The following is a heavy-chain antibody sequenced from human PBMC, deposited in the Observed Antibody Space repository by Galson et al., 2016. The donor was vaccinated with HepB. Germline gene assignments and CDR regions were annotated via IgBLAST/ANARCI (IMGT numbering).Heavy chain of an antibody. CDR2: ILGSGDTT. J-gene: IGHJ4*02. CDR3: ARDGYNHIALDS. Sequence: SLRLSCAASGFTLRSYAMTWVRQAPGKGLEWVSTILGSGDTTYYADSVKGRFTVSRDNSKNTLYLQMDSLRAEDTAVYHCARDGYNHIALDSWGQGTLVTVSS. V-gene: IGHV3-23*01. D-gene: IGHD5-24*01. CDR1: GFTLRSYA.